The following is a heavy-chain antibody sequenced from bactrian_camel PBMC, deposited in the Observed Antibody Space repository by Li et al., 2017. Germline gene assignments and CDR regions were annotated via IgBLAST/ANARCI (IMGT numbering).Heavy chain of an antibody. CDR2: NNSGGGST. CDR3: ATDPRSWKGIEY. CDR1: GFTFSSYG. D-gene: IGHD1*01. V-gene: IGHV3S40*01. Sequence: VQLVESGGGLVQPGGSLRLSCAASGFTFSSYGMSWVRQAPGKGLEWVSGNNSGGGSTYYADSVKGRFTISRDDAKNTLYLQMNSLKTEDTAVYFCATDPRSWKGIEYWGQGTQVTVS. J-gene: IGHJ4*01.